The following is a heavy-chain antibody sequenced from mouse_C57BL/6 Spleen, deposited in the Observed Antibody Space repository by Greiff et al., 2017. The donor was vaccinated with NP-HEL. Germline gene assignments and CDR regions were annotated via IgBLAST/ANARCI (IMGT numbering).Heavy chain of an antibody. CDR1: GYTFTSYW. V-gene: IGHV1-64*01. CDR2: IHPNSGST. CDR3: ARSSNYWFAY. Sequence: VQLQQSGAELVKPGASVKLSCKASGYTFTSYWMHWVKQRPGQGLEWIGMIHPNSGSTNYNEKFKSKATLTVDTSSSAAYMQLSSLTSEDSAVYYCARSSNYWFAYWGQGTLVTVSA. J-gene: IGHJ3*01. D-gene: IGHD2-5*01.